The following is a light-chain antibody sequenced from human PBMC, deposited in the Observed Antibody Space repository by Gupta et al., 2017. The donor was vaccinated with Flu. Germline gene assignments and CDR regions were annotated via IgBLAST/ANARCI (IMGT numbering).Light chain of an antibody. Sequence: GDRVIVSCRASQSISSYLNWYQQKPGKAPKLLIYAASTSESAVPSRFSGSGSGADFTLTIDSLQPEDFATYYCQQSYSTPYTLGQGTKLEIK. CDR1: QSISSY. CDR3: QQSYSTPYT. J-gene: IGKJ2*01. CDR2: AAS. V-gene: IGKV1-39*01.